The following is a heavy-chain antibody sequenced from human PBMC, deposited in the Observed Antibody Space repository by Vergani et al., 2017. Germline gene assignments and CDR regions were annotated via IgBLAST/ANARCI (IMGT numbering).Heavy chain of an antibody. V-gene: IGHV3-9*02. CDR3: AREPRFYYDSSGHYYTRGY. Sequence: EVQLEESGGGLVLPGRSLRLSCVASGFTSAGYAMHWVRQAPGKGLEWVSGISWNSNSIGYADSVKGRFTISRDNAKNSLYLQMNSLRVEDTAVYYCAREPRFYYDSSGHYYTRGYWGQGTLVTVSS. CDR2: ISWNSNSI. J-gene: IGHJ4*02. CDR1: GFTSAGYA. D-gene: IGHD3-22*01.